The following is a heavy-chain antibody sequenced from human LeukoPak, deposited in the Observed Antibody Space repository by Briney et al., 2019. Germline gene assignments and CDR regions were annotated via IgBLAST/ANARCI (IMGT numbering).Heavy chain of an antibody. Sequence: TGGSLRLSCAASGFTFSSYSMNWVRQAPGKGLEWVSSISSSSSYIYYADSVKGRFTISRDNAKNSLYLQMNSLRAKDTAVYYCASLHSVAGRVDYWGQGTLVTVSS. D-gene: IGHD6-19*01. J-gene: IGHJ4*02. V-gene: IGHV3-21*01. CDR2: ISSSSSYI. CDR3: ASLHSVAGRVDY. CDR1: GFTFSSYS.